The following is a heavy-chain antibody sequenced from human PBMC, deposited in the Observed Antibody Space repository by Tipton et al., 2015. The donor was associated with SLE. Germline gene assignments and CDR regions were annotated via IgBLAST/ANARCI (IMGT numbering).Heavy chain of an antibody. V-gene: IGHV4-61*09. CDR1: GGSISSGSYY. J-gene: IGHJ5*02. CDR2: IYTSGNT. Sequence: TLSLTCTVSGGSISSGSYYWSWIRQPAGKGLEWIGHIYTSGNTNYNPTLNSRVTISLDTSKNQFSLKLSSVSAADTAVYYWARDHPPLKQQLGCGDPWGQRAVVTVSS. CDR3: ARDHPPLKQQLGCGDP. D-gene: IGHD6-13*01.